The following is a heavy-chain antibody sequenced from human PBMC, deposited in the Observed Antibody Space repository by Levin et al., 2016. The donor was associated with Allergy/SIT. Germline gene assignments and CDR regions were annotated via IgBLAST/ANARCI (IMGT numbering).Heavy chain of an antibody. Sequence: WVRQAPGQGLEWMGWISAYNGNTNYAQKLQGRVTMTTDTSTSTAYMELRSLRSDDTAVYYCARGMRRATADFDYWGQGTLVTVSS. V-gene: IGHV1-18*01. J-gene: IGHJ4*02. CDR3: ARGMRRATADFDY. D-gene: IGHD5-24*01. CDR2: ISAYNGNT.